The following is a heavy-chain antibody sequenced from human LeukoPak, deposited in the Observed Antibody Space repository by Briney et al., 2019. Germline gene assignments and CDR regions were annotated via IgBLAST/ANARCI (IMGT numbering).Heavy chain of an antibody. CDR2: IIPIFGTA. V-gene: IGHV1-69*13. CDR3: AREVRGCSSTSCYAYFDY. D-gene: IGHD2-2*01. J-gene: IGHJ4*02. Sequence: GASVKVSCKASGGTFSSYAISWVRQAPGQGLEWMGGIIPIFGTANYAQKFQGRVTITADESTSTAYMELSSVRSEDTAVYYCAREVRGCSSTSCYAYFDYWGQGTLVTVSS. CDR1: GGTFSSYA.